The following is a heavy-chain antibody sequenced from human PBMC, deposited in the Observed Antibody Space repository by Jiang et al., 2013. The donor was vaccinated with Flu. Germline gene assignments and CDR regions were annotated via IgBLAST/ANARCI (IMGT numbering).Heavy chain of an antibody. CDR3: AKNLGGRLQIDY. D-gene: IGHD5-12*01. J-gene: IGHJ4*02. Sequence: GLVKPSETLSLTCAVYGGSFGGYYWSWIRQPPGKGLEWIGEINHSGSTNYNPSLKSRVTISVDTSKNQFSLKLSSVTAADTAVYYCAKNLGGRLQIDYWGQGTLVTVSS. CDR1: GGSFGGYY. V-gene: IGHV4-34*01. CDR2: INHSGST.